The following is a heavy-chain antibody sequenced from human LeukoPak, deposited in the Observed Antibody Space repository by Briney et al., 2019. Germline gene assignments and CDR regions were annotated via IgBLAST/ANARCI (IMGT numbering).Heavy chain of an antibody. CDR2: IKQDGSEK. CDR1: GFTFDDYG. J-gene: IGHJ3*02. V-gene: IGHV3-7*01. Sequence: GGSLRLSCAASGFTFDDYGMSWVRQAPGKGLEWVANIKQDGSEKYYVDSVKGRFTISRDNAKNSLYLQMNSLRAEDTAVYYCAREAPTDAFDIWGQGTMVTVSS. CDR3: AREAPTDAFDI.